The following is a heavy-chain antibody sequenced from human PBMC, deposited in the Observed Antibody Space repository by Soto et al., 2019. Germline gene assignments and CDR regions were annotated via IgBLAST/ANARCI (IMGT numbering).Heavy chain of an antibody. CDR1: GGSISSGGYY. CDR2: IYYSGST. Sequence: QVQMQESGPGLVKPSQTLSLTCTVSGGSISSGGYYWSWIRQHPGKGLEWIGYIYYSGSTYYNPSLKSRVTISVDTSKNQFSLKLSSVTAADTAVYYCARAGYSSGWYSYYFDYWGQGTLVTVSS. V-gene: IGHV4-31*03. J-gene: IGHJ4*02. D-gene: IGHD6-19*01. CDR3: ARAGYSSGWYSYYFDY.